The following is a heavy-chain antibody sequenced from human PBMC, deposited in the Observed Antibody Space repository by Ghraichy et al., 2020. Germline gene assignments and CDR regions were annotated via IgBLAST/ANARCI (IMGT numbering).Heavy chain of an antibody. CDR1: GFTVSSNY. D-gene: IGHD6-6*01. Sequence: GESLNISCAASGFTVSSNYMSWVRQAPGKGLEWVSVIYSGGSTYYADSVKGRFTISRHNSKNTLYLQMNSLRAEDTAVYYCASHYSSSSRATRKPLDDYWGQGTLVTVSS. CDR2: IYSGGST. J-gene: IGHJ4*02. V-gene: IGHV3-53*04. CDR3: ASHYSSSSRATRKPLDDY.